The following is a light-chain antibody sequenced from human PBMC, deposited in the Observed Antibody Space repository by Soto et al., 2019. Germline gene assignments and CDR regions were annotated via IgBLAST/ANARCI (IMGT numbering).Light chain of an antibody. CDR2: AAS. CDR3: QKYSGAPPT. Sequence: DIQMTQSPSSLSTSVGDRVTITCRASQAISIYLAWYQQKPGKVPKLLIYAASTLQSGVPSRFSGSGSGTDFTLTISSLQPEYVATYYCQKYSGAPPTFGQGTKVEIK. V-gene: IGKV1-27*01. CDR1: QAISIY. J-gene: IGKJ1*01.